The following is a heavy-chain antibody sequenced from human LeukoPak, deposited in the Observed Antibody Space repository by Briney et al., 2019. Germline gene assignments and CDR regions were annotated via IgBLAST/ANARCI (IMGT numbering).Heavy chain of an antibody. CDR2: ISWNSGSI. V-gene: IGHV3-9*01. Sequence: GRSLRLSCAASGFTFDDYAMHWVRQAPGKGLEWVSGISWNSGSIGYADSVKGRFTISRDNAKNSLYLQMNSLRAEDTALYYCAKDRAYGSGSQTFDYWGQGTLVTVSS. D-gene: IGHD3-10*01. CDR3: AKDRAYGSGSQTFDY. J-gene: IGHJ4*02. CDR1: GFTFDDYA.